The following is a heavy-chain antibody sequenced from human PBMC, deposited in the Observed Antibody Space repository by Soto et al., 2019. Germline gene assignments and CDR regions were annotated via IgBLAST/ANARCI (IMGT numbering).Heavy chain of an antibody. V-gene: IGHV4-39*07. CDR1: GGSIRSSSYY. CDR2: IYYSGST. CDR3: ARADFWSGYYKNGLYFDY. Sequence: SETLSLTCTVSGGSIRSSSYYWGWIRQPPGKRLEWIGSIYYSGSTYYNPSLKSRVTISVDTSNNQFSLKLSSVTAADTAVYYCARADFWSGYYKNGLYFDYWGQGTLVSVS. J-gene: IGHJ4*02. D-gene: IGHD3-3*01.